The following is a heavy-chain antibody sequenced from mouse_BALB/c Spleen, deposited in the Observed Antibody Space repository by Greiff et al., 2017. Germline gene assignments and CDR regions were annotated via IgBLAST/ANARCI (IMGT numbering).Heavy chain of an antibody. D-gene: IGHD2-10*01. CDR3: ARFLSYYGNDYYAMDY. CDR2: ISSGSSTI. Sequence: EVKVVESGGGLVQPGGSRKLSCAASGFTFSSFGMHWVRQAPEKGLEWVAYISSGSSTIYYADTVKGRFTISRDNPKNTLFLQMTSLRSEDTAMYYCARFLSYYGNDYYAMDYWGQGTSVTVSS. V-gene: IGHV5-17*02. CDR1: GFTFSSFG. J-gene: IGHJ4*01.